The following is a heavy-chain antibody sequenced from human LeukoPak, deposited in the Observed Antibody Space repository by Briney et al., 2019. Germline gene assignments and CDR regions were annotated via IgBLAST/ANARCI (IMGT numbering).Heavy chain of an antibody. CDR1: GFTFSSYA. CDR3: ATAAHGGYYDL. CDR2: ITSNGGNT. V-gene: IGHV3-64*01. Sequence: GGSLRLSCAPSGFTFSSYAMHWVRQAPGERLEYVSAITSNGGNTYYANFVKGRFTISRDNSKNTLYLQMGSPRAEDMAVYYCATAAHGGYYDLWGQGTQVTVSP. D-gene: IGHD3-3*01. J-gene: IGHJ5*02.